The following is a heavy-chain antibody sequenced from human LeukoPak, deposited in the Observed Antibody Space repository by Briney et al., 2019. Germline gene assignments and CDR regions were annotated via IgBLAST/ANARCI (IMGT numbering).Heavy chain of an antibody. J-gene: IGHJ4*02. Sequence: SETLSLTCTVSGGPLSSYYWSWIRQPPGKGLEWIGYIYYSGSTNYNPSLKSRVTISVDTSKNQFSLKLNSVTAADTAVYYCARHPSAVAGKTFDYWGQGTLVTVSS. V-gene: IGHV4-59*08. CDR1: GGPLSSYY. CDR2: IYYSGST. D-gene: IGHD6-19*01. CDR3: ARHPSAVAGKTFDY.